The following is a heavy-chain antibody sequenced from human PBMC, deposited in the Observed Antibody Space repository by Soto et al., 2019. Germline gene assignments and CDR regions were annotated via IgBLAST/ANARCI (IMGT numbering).Heavy chain of an antibody. J-gene: IGHJ6*04. Sequence: QVQLVQSGATVKRPGSSVRVSCQASGDTFSTHTITWVRQAPGQGLEWVGRVIPALGITTYAQRFQGRVTISAVRSTSTAYMVLSSLTSDDTALYYCARDQYCSVSSCFGYPDVWGGGTAVIVSS. CDR2: VIPALGIT. V-gene: IGHV1-69*08. CDR1: GDTFSTHT. D-gene: IGHD2-15*01. CDR3: ARDQYCSVSSCFGYPDV.